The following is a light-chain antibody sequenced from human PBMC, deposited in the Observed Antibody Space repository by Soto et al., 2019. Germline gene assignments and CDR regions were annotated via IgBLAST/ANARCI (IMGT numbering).Light chain of an antibody. CDR3: QQSYSTPWT. CDR1: QSISNF. J-gene: IGKJ1*01. V-gene: IGKV1-39*01. CDR2: AAS. Sequence: DIQMTQSPSSLSASVGDRVTITCRASQSISNFLNWYQHKPGKDPKLLIYAASSLQSGVPSRFRGSGSGTDFTLTISSLQPEDFATYYCQQSYSTPWTFGQGTKVEIK.